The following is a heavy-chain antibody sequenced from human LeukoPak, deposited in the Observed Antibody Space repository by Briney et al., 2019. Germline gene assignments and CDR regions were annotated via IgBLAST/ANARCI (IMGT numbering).Heavy chain of an antibody. CDR2: ISGSGGST. Sequence: GGSLRLSCAASGFTFTTYGMTWVRQAPGKGLEWVSGISGSGGSTYYADSVKGRFTISRDNSKNTLYLQMNSLRAEDTAVYYCARRAGAYSHPYDYWGQGTLVTVSS. CDR1: GFTFTTYG. CDR3: ARRAGAYSHPYDY. V-gene: IGHV3-23*01. D-gene: IGHD4/OR15-4a*01. J-gene: IGHJ4*02.